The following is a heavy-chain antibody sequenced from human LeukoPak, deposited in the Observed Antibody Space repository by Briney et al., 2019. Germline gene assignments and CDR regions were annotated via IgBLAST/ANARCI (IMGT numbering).Heavy chain of an antibody. Sequence: ASVKVSCKACGYTFTGYYMHWVRQAPGQGLEWMGWINPNSGGTNYAQKFQGRVTMTGDTSISTAYMELSRLRSDDTAVYYCATSLDGYYPGYFDYWGQGTLVTVSS. CDR1: GYTFTGYY. V-gene: IGHV1-2*02. J-gene: IGHJ4*02. D-gene: IGHD5-24*01. CDR2: INPNSGGT. CDR3: ATSLDGYYPGYFDY.